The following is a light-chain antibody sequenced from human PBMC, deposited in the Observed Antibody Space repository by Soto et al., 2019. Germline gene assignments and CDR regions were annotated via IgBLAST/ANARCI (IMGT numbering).Light chain of an antibody. J-gene: IGKJ1*01. CDR1: QSVRTS. CDR2: DAS. CDR3: QQRSNWPGT. Sequence: TLSLSPGERATLSCRASQSVRTSLAWYQQQPGQAPRLPIYDASNRATGIPARFSGSGSGTDFTLTISSLQPKDFAVYYCQQRSNWPGTFGQGTKVDIK. V-gene: IGKV3-11*01.